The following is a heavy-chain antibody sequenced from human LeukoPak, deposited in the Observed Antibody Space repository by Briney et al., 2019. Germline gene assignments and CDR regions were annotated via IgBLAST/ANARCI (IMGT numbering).Heavy chain of an antibody. CDR3: ARSQYSGYDSDYYYGMDV. J-gene: IGHJ6*04. CDR1: GFTFSSYS. CDR2: ISSSSSYI. V-gene: IGHV3-21*01. Sequence: GGSLRLSCAASGFTFSSYSMNWVRQAPGKGLEWVSSISSSSSYIYYADSVKGRFTISRDNAKNSLYLQMNSLRAEDTAMYYCARSQYSGYDSDYYYGMDVRGKGTTVTVSS. D-gene: IGHD5-12*01.